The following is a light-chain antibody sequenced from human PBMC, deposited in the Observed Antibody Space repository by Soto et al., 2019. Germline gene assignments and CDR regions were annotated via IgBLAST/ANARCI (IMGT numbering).Light chain of an antibody. CDR2: GAS. CDR3: QQYISSPLT. Sequence: ELVLTQSPGTLSLSPGERATLSCRASQSVSNNYLAWYQQKPGQAPRLVIYGASSRATGIPDRFSASGSGTDFTLTISRLEPEDFAVYYCQQYISSPLTFGQGTKVDIK. V-gene: IGKV3-20*01. CDR1: QSVSNNY. J-gene: IGKJ1*01.